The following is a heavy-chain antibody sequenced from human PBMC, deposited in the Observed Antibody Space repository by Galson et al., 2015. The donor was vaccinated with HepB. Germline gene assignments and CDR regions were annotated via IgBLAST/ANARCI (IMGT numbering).Heavy chain of an antibody. V-gene: IGHV1-18*01. D-gene: IGHD3-3*01. CDR2: ISTYNGNT. Sequence: SVKVSCKASGYNFPTHGISWVRQAPGQGLEWMGWISTYNGNTKYAQKFQDRITMTRDTPTTTVYMELRNLGSDDTAVYYCARGMTVGFDFGSGYYKTWFDAWGQGTRVTVSS. J-gene: IGHJ5*02. CDR1: GYNFPTHG. CDR3: ARGMTVGFDFGSGYYKTWFDA.